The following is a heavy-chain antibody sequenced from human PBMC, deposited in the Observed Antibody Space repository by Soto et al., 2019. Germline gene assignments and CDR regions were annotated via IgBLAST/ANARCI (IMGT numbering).Heavy chain of an antibody. CDR3: GRVSGFFGVVYYYYYGMDV. J-gene: IGHJ6*02. V-gene: IGHV4-34*01. CDR1: GGSFSGYY. D-gene: IGHD3-3*01. CDR2: INHSGST. Sequence: SETLSLTCAVYGGSFSGYYWSWIRQPPGKGLEWIGEINHSGSTNYNPSLKSRVTISVDTSKNQFSLKLSSVTAADTAVYYCGRVSGFFGVVYYYYYGMDVWGQGTTVTVSS.